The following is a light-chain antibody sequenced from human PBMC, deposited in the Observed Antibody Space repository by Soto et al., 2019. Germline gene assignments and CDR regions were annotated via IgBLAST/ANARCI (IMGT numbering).Light chain of an antibody. J-gene: IGLJ2*01. CDR2: EGS. V-gene: IGLV2-23*01. CDR1: SSDVGSYNL. Sequence: QSALTQPASVSGSPGQSITISCTGTSSDVGSYNLVSWYQLHPGKAPKLMIYEGSKRPSGVSNRFSGSKSGNTASLTISGLQAEDEADYYCCSYAGSSTYVVFGGGPKVTVL. CDR3: CSYAGSSTYVV.